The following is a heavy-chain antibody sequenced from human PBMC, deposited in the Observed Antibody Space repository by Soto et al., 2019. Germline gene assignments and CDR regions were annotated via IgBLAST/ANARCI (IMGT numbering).Heavy chain of an antibody. CDR2: IYYSGSI. CDR3: VRTTTVTSSVY. Sequence: SETLSLTCTVSGGSISSSSYYWGWIRQPPGKGLEWIGNIYYSGSIYYNPSLKSRVTISVDTSKNQFSLKLSSVTAADTAVYYCVRTTTVTSSVYWGQGTLVTVSS. D-gene: IGHD4-17*01. J-gene: IGHJ4*02. V-gene: IGHV4-39*01. CDR1: GGSISSSSYY.